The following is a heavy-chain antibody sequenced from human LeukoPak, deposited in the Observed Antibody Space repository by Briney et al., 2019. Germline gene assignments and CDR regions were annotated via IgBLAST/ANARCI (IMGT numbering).Heavy chain of an antibody. Sequence: PGGSLRLSCATSGFTFSSYSMSWVRQAPGKGLEWVSIISSSGGSAYYADSVKGRFTVSRDISKNTLYLEMTSLRAEDTAVYYSAIQTHRGSERYYFDYWGQGTLVTVSS. CDR1: GFTFSSYS. D-gene: IGHD1-26*01. J-gene: IGHJ4*02. CDR3: AIQTHRGSERYYFDY. V-gene: IGHV3-23*01. CDR2: ISSSGGSA.